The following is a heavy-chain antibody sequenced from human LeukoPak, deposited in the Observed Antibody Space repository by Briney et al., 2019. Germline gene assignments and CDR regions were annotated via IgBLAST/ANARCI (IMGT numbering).Heavy chain of an antibody. CDR2: IKQDGSEK. J-gene: IGHJ4*02. V-gene: IGHV3-7*01. D-gene: IGHD3-10*01. Sequence: PGGSLRLSCEGSGFTFRSHWMSWVRQAPGKGLEWVANIKQDGSEKYYVDSVKGRFTISRDNAKNSLYLQMNSLRAEDTAVYYCARDPAGKYYFDYWGQGTLVTVSS. CDR3: ARDPAGKYYFDY. CDR1: GFTFRSHW.